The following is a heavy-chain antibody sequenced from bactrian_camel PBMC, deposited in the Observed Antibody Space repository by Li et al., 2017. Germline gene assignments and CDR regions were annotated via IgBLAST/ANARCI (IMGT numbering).Heavy chain of an antibody. D-gene: IGHD1*01. CDR2: VDSSGTTT. CDR1: GDSYSDYC. J-gene: IGHJ4*01. Sequence: HVQLVESGGGLVQPGGSLRLSCAVSGDSYSDYCMGWFRQAPGKGLEWVSSVDSSGTTTYYRDSVKGRFTISQDYAKDTVYLQMNDLKPDDTAMYYCNAKLEVGYSGPWCREVSDYWGQGTQVTVS. V-gene: IGHV3-2*01. CDR3: NAKLEVGYSGPWCREVSDY.